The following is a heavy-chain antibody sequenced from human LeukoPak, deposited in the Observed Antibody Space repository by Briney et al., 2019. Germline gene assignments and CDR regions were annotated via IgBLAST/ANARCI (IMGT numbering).Heavy chain of an antibody. CDR2: ISSSCSTI. D-gene: IGHD1-26*01. CDR1: GFTFSSYE. V-gene: IGHV3-48*03. J-gene: IGHJ4*02. CDR3: ARAGGSYLNYFDY. Sequence: GGSLRLSCAASGFTFSSYEMNWGRQAPGQGLEWVSYISSSCSTIYYADSVQGRFIISRVNAKNSLYLQMNSLRAEDTAVYYCARAGGSYLNYFDYWGQGTLVTVSS.